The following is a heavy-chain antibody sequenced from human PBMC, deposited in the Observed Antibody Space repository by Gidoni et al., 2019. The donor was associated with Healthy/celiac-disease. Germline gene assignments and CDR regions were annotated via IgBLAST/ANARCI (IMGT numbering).Heavy chain of an antibody. Sequence: EVQLLASGGGLVQPGGSLRLSCAASGFTFSSYAMSWVRQAPGKGLEWVSAISGSGGSTYYADSVKGRFTISRDNSKNTLYLQMNSLRAEDTAVYYCAKDRIRITIFGVVPNGMDVWGQGTTVTVSS. CDR3: AKDRIRITIFGVVPNGMDV. J-gene: IGHJ6*02. D-gene: IGHD3-3*01. V-gene: IGHV3-23*01. CDR2: ISGSGGST. CDR1: GFTFSSYA.